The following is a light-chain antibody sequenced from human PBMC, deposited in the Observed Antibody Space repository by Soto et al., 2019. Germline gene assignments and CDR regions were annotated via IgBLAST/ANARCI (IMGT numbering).Light chain of an antibody. Sequence: EIVMTQSPATLSVSPGERATLSCRASQSISSNLGWYQQRPGQAPRLLIYGASTRATGIPARFSGSGSGTEFPLTISSLLSEDFAVYYCQQYNTWRSITFGQGTRLEIK. CDR1: QSISSN. J-gene: IGKJ5*01. V-gene: IGKV3-15*01. CDR3: QQYNTWRSIT. CDR2: GAS.